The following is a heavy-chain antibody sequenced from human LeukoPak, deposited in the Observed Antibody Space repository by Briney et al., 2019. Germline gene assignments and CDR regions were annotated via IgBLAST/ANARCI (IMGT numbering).Heavy chain of an antibody. CDR2: FDPEDGET. CDR1: GYTLTELS. Sequence: ASVKVSCKVSGYTLTELSMHWVRQAPGKGLEWMGGFDPEDGETIYAQKFQGRVAMTEDTSTDTAYMELSSLRSEDTAVYYCATASGSGVGHYYYYMDVWGKGTTVTVSS. CDR3: ATASGSGVGHYYYYMDV. J-gene: IGHJ6*03. D-gene: IGHD3-10*01. V-gene: IGHV1-24*01.